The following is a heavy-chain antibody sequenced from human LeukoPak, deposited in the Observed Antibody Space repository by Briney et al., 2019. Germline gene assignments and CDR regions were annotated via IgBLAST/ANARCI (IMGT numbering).Heavy chain of an antibody. V-gene: IGHV4-34*01. D-gene: IGHD2-15*01. J-gene: IGHJ3*01. CDR1: GGSFSGYS. CDR3: VRHSPLVAATVAFDF. CDR2: INESETT. Sequence: SETLSLTCAVYGGSFSGYSWSWIRQPPGEGLEWFGEINESETTNYKSSLKSRVTISVDTSKRQLSLKLTSVTAADTAVYYCVRHSPLVAATVAFDFWGQGTMITVSS.